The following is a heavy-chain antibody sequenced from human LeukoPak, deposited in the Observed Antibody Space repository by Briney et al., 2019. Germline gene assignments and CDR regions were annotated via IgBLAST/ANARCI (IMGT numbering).Heavy chain of an antibody. CDR1: GYTFTSYG. V-gene: IGHV1-69*13. J-gene: IGHJ5*02. CDR2: IIPIFGTA. CDR3: ARGYSSAMYNWFDP. Sequence: ASVKVSCKASGYTFTSYGISWVRQAPGQGLEWMGGIIPIFGTANYAQKFQGRVTITADESTSTAYMELSSLRSEDTAVYYCARGYSSAMYNWFDPWGQGTLVTVSS. D-gene: IGHD6-19*01.